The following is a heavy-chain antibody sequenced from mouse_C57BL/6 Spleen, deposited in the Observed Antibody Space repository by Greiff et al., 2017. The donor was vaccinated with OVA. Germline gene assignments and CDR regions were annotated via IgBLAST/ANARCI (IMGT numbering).Heavy chain of an antibody. CDR2: IHPNSGST. V-gene: IGHV1-64*01. D-gene: IGHD1-1*01. CDR1: GYTFTSYW. CDR3: ARRPLITTYYAMDY. J-gene: IGHJ4*01. Sequence: QVQLQQPGAELVKPGASVKLSCKASGYTFTSYWMHWVKQRPGQGLEWIGMIHPNSGSTNYNEKFKSKATLTVDKSSSTAYMQLNSLTSEDSAVDNCARRPLITTYYAMDYWGQGTSSTVSS.